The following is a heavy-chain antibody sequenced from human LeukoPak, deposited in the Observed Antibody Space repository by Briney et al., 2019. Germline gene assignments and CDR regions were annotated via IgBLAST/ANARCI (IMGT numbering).Heavy chain of an antibody. D-gene: IGHD1-26*01. Sequence: GESLKISCQGSGYSFSTYWIGWVRQMPGKGLELVGVIYPGDSDTRYSPSFQGQVTISADKSISTAYLQWSSLKPSDTAIYYCARVRGSYAPHSWGQGTPVTVSS. CDR2: IYPGDSDT. CDR1: GYSFSTYW. V-gene: IGHV5-51*01. J-gene: IGHJ4*02. CDR3: ARVRGSYAPHS.